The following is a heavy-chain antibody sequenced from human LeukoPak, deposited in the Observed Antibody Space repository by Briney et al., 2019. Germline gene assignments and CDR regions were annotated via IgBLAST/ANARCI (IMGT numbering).Heavy chain of an antibody. D-gene: IGHD4-17*01. V-gene: IGHV3-49*03. CDR1: GFSFGDYA. J-gene: IGHJ4*02. CDR2: ISSKAFGATP. CDR3: TRNTVTVHFDY. Sequence: GRSLRLSCTSVGFSFGDYAVSWFRQAPGKGLEWVGYISSKAFGATPQYAPSVRGRFTISREDSKSIAHLQMNSLKTEDTAVYYCTRNTVTVHFDYWGQGTPVTVSS.